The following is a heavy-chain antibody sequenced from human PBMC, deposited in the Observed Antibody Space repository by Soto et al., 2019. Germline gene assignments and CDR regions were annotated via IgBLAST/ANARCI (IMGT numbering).Heavy chain of an antibody. CDR2: ISAKSGRT. V-gene: IGHV1-18*01. CDR1: GYSFTSYD. Sequence: ASVKVSCKASGYSFTSYDIEWVRQATGQGFQWMGYISAKSGRTGYAQKLQGRVTMTTDTSTSTAYMELRSLRSDDTAVYYCARGDNIAAGEFDYWGQGTLVTVSS. CDR3: ARGDNIAAGEFDY. D-gene: IGHD6-13*01. J-gene: IGHJ4*02.